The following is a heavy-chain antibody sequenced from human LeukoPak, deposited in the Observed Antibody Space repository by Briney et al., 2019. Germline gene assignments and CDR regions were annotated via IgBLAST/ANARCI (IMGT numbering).Heavy chain of an antibody. J-gene: IGHJ3*02. CDR1: GFTFSSYW. D-gene: IGHD2-15*01. V-gene: IGHV4-4*02. CDR3: ARAPIVVVVAATTDAFDI. Sequence: GSLRLSCAASGFTFSSYWMHWVRQAPGKGLEWIGEIYHSGSTNYNPSLKSRVTISVDKSKNQFSLKLSSVTAADTAVYYCARAPIVVVVAATTDAFDIWGQGTMVTVSS. CDR2: IYHSGST.